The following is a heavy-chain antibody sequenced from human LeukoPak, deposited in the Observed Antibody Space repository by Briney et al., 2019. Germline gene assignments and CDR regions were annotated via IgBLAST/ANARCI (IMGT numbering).Heavy chain of an antibody. V-gene: IGHV3-30*04. CDR3: ARTLGYCSSTSCGPYGMDV. CDR2: ISYDGSNK. CDR1: GFTFSSYA. D-gene: IGHD2-2*01. Sequence: GGSLRLSCAASGFTFSSYAMHWVRQAPGKGLEWVAVISYDGSNKYYADSVKGRFTISRDNSKNTLYLQMNSLRAEDTAVYYCARTLGYCSSTSCGPYGMDVWGEGTTVTVSS. J-gene: IGHJ6*04.